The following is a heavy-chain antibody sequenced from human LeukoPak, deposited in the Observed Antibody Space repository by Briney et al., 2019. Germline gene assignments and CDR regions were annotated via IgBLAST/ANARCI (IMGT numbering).Heavy chain of an antibody. Sequence: ASVKVSCKASGYTFTSYYMHWVRQAPGQGLEWMGIINPSGGSTSYAQKFQGRVTMTRNTSISTAYMELSSLRSEDTAVYYCARDYGDYRLVYWGQGTLVTVSS. D-gene: IGHD4-17*01. J-gene: IGHJ4*02. CDR1: GYTFTSYY. CDR2: INPSGGST. V-gene: IGHV1-46*01. CDR3: ARDYGDYRLVY.